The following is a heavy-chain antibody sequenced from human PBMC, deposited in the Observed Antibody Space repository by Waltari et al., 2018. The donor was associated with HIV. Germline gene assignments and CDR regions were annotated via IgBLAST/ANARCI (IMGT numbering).Heavy chain of an antibody. CDR3: ATTRQWLVHSGLDV. CDR2: FDPEDRET. CDR1: GYILTELS. J-gene: IGHJ6*02. V-gene: IGHV1-24*01. D-gene: IGHD6-19*01. Sequence: QVQLVQSGAEVKKPGASVKVPCKVSGYILTELSIHWVRQAPGEGLEWMGGFDPEDRETIYAQKFQGRVTMTEDTSTDTTYMELSSLRSEDTAVYYCATTRQWLVHSGLDVWGQGTTVTVSS.